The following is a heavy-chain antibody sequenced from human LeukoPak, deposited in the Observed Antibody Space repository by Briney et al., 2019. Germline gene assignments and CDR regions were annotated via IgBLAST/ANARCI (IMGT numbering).Heavy chain of an antibody. J-gene: IGHJ3*02. Sequence: PGGSLRLSCAASGFTFSSYGMHWVRQAPGKGLEWVAVIWYDGSNKYYADSVKGRFTISRDNSKNTLYLQMNSLRAEDTAVYYCARDQAVAAPGAFDIWGQGTMVTVSS. CDR3: ARDQAVAAPGAFDI. D-gene: IGHD6-19*01. CDR2: IWYDGSNK. V-gene: IGHV3-33*08. CDR1: GFTFSSYG.